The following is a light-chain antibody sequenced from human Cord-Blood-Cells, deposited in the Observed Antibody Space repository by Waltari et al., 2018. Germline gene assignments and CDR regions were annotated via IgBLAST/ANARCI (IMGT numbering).Light chain of an antibody. V-gene: IGKV1-39*01. CDR2: AAS. Sequence: DIQLTQSPSSLSPSVGARVTITCRASQSISSYLIWYQQKPGKAPKLLIYAASSLQSGVPSRFSGSGSGTDFTLSISSLQPEDFATYYCQQSYSTPPTFGQGTKVEIK. CDR3: QQSYSTPPT. CDR1: QSISSY. J-gene: IGKJ1*01.